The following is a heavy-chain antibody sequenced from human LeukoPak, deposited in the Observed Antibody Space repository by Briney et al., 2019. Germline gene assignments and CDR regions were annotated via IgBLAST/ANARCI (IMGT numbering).Heavy chain of an antibody. Sequence: SETLSLTCTVSGGSISSSSYYWGWIRQPPGKGLEWIGSIYYSGSIYYNPSLKSRVTISVDTSKNQFSLKLSSVTAADTAVYYCARPPPYYYDSSGYYAFDIWGQGTMVTVSS. V-gene: IGHV4-39*01. CDR1: GGSISSSSYY. CDR2: IYYSGSI. J-gene: IGHJ3*02. D-gene: IGHD3-22*01. CDR3: ARPPPYYYDSSGYYAFDI.